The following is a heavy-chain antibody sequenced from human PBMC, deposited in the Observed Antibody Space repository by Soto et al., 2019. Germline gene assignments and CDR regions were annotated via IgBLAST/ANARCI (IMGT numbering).Heavy chain of an antibody. CDR1: GFTFSSYE. V-gene: IGHV3-48*03. CDR2: ISSSGSTI. Sequence: GGSLRLSCAASGFTFSSYEMNWVRQAPGKGLEWVSYISSSGSTIYYADSVKGRFTISRDNAKNSLYLQMNSLRAEDTAVYYCARVDESGMDVWGQGTTVTVSS. J-gene: IGHJ6*02. CDR3: ARVDESGMDV.